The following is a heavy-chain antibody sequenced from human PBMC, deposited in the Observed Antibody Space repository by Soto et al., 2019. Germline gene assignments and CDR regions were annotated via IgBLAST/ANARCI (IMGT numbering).Heavy chain of an antibody. V-gene: IGHV3-64*01. CDR1: GFTFSSYA. CDR3: ARKNPSPIYYYHYYMDV. Sequence: GGSLRLSFAASGFTFSSYAMHWVRQAPGKGLEYVSAISSNGGSTYYANSVKGRFTISRDNSKNTLYLQMGSLRAEDMAVYYCARKNPSPIYYYHYYMDVWGKGTTVTVSS. J-gene: IGHJ6*03. CDR2: ISSNGGST.